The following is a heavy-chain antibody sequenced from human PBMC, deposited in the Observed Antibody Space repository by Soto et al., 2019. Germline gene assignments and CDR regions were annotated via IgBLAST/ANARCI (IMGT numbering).Heavy chain of an antibody. V-gene: IGHV4-30-2*01. CDR1: GGSISNAAYS. CDR3: ARERGGYGLFDS. D-gene: IGHD5-18*01. Sequence: SETLSLTCTVSGGSISNAAYSWSWIRPPPGKGLEWIGYIYPSGMPFYNPSLRSRVTISIDRSNDQFSLNLKSVTAADTAVYYCARERGGYGLFDSWGQGTLVTV. J-gene: IGHJ4*02. CDR2: IYPSGMP.